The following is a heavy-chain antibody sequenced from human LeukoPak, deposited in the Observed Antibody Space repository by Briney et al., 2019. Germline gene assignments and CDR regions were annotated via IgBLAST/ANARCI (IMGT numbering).Heavy chain of an antibody. CDR3: ARRATTGNNFDY. V-gene: IGHV4-39*01. J-gene: IGHJ4*02. CDR2: IYYSGST. CDR1: GGSISSSSHY. D-gene: IGHD1-1*01. Sequence: SETLSLTCTVSGGSISSSSHYWGWIRQPPGKGLEWIGSIYYSGSTHYNPSLKSRVTIFVDTSKNQFSLRLSSVTASDTAVYYCARRATTGNNFDYWGQGTLVTVSS.